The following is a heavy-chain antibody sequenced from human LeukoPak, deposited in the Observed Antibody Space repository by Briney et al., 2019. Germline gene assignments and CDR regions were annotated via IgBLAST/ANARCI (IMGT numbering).Heavy chain of an antibody. CDR1: GFTFSSYW. V-gene: IGHV3-74*01. CDR3: AKHSSSWHYFDY. J-gene: IGHJ4*02. CDR2: INSDGSST. Sequence: GGSLRLSCAASGFTFSSYWMHWVRQAPGKGLVWVSRINSDGSSTSYADSVKGRFTISRDNAKNTLFLQMDSLRADDTAVYYCAKHSSSWHYFDYWGQGTLVTVSS. D-gene: IGHD6-13*01.